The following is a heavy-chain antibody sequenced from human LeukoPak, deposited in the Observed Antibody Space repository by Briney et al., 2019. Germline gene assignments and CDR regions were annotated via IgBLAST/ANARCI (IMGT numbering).Heavy chain of an antibody. CDR3: ARSPSGDYFDH. CDR1: GFTFSRYG. J-gene: IGHJ4*02. Sequence: GPLRLSCEASGFTFSRYGMHWVRQAPGKGLEWVAAIWYDGGNQKYADSVKGRFTISRDNSKNTLYLQMNSLKVEDTAVYFCARSPSGDYFDHWGQGTLVAVSS. D-gene: IGHD2-21*01. V-gene: IGHV3-33*01. CDR2: IWYDGGNQ.